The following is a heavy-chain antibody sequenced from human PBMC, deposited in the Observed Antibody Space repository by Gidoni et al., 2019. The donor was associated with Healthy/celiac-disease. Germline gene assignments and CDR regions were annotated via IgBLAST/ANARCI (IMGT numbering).Heavy chain of an antibody. J-gene: IGHJ3*02. CDR1: GFPSSNAW. CDR3: TTKGDENAFDI. V-gene: IGHV3-15*01. Sequence: EVQLVESGGGLVKPGGSLRLSFAAPGFPSSNAWMSWVRQAPGKGLEWVGRIKSKTDGGTTDYAAPVKGRFTISRDDSKNTLYLQMNSLKTEDTAVYYCTTKGDENAFDIWGQGTMVTVSS. CDR2: IKSKTDGGTT.